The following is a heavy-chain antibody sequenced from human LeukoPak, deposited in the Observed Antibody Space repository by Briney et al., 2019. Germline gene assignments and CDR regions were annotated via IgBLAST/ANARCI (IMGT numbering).Heavy chain of an antibody. J-gene: IGHJ4*02. CDR3: AKDRFSGSSPFDY. Sequence: PGGSLRLSCAASGFTFSSYGMHWVRQAPGKGLEWVAVISYDGSNKYYADSVKGRFTISRDNSKNTLYLQMNSLRAEDTAVYYCAKDRFSGSSPFDYWGQGTLVTVSS. CDR1: GFTFSSYG. CDR2: ISYDGSNK. V-gene: IGHV3-30*18. D-gene: IGHD1-26*01.